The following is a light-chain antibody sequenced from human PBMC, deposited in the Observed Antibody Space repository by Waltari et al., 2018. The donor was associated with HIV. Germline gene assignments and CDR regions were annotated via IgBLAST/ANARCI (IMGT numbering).Light chain of an antibody. CDR1: SSNIGSQN. CDR2: RNN. Sequence: QSVLTQPPSASGTPGQRVNIPCSGRSSNIGSQNVNWYQQLPGTAPKLLIYRNNQRPSGVPDRFSGSKSGTSASLSISGLRSEDEADYYCAAWDDSLSGYVFGTGTKVTVL. J-gene: IGLJ1*01. CDR3: AAWDDSLSGYV. V-gene: IGLV1-47*01.